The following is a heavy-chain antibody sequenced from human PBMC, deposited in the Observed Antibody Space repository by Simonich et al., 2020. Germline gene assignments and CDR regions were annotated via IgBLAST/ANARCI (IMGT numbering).Heavy chain of an antibody. V-gene: IGHV4-34*01. CDR3: ARHLQLGPFDY. D-gene: IGHD1-1*01. CDR2: IKHSGST. CDR1: GGSFSGYY. J-gene: IGHJ4*02. Sequence: QVQLQQWGAGLLKPSVTLSLTCAVYGGSFSGYYWSWIRQPPGKGLEWIGEIKHSGSTNYNPSLKSRVTISVDTSKNQFSLKLSSVTAADTAVYYCARHLQLGPFDYWGQGTLVTVSS.